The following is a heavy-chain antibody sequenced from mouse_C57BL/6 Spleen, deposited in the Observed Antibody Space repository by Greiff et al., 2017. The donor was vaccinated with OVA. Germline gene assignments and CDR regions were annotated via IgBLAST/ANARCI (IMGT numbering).Heavy chain of an antibody. CDR3: TTRYGSTYFDY. J-gene: IGHJ2*01. V-gene: IGHV14-4*01. Sequence: VQLKESGAELVRPGASVKLSCTASGFNIKDDYMHWVKQRPEQGLEWIGWIDPENGDTEYASKFQGKATITADTSSNTAYLQLSSLTSEDTAVYYCTTRYGSTYFDYWGQGTTLTVSS. CDR2: IDPENGDT. D-gene: IGHD1-1*01. CDR1: GFNIKDDY.